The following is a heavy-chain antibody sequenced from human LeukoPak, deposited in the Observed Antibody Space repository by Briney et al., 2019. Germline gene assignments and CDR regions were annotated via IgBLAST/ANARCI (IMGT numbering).Heavy chain of an antibody. V-gene: IGHV3-23*01. Sequence: GGSLRLSCAASGFTFSSYAMSWVRQAPGKGLEWVSSISGNGGGAYYADSVEGRCTISRDNSKITLYLQMNSLRAEDTAIYYCAKLGRNGYSYYFDQWAREPWSPSPQ. CDR3: AKLGRNGYSYYFDQ. CDR1: GFTFSSYA. J-gene: IGHJ4*02. CDR2: ISGNGGGA. D-gene: IGHD5-24*01.